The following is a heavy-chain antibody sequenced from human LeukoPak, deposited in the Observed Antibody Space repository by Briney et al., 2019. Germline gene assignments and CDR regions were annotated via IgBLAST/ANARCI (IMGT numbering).Heavy chain of an antibody. J-gene: IGHJ6*03. D-gene: IGHD3-22*01. CDR3: ASERSGYEDYYYYYMDV. Sequence: PSETLSLTCTVSGGSISSGGYYWSWIRQPPGKGLEWIGYIYHSGSTYYNPSLKSRVTISVDTSKNQFSLKLSSVTAADTAVYYCASERSGYEDYYYYYMDVWGKGTTVTVSS. CDR2: IYHSGST. CDR1: GGSISSGGYY. V-gene: IGHV4-30-2*01.